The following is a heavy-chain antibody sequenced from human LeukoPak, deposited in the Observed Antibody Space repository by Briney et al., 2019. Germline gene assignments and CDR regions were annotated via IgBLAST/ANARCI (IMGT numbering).Heavy chain of an antibody. J-gene: IGHJ3*02. V-gene: IGHV3-21*01. CDR1: GFTISSSA. CDR2: ITRTGSNT. Sequence: GGSLRLSCAATGFTISSSAMTWVRQAPGKGLDWVSTITRTGSNTFYADSVKGRFTISRDNAKNSLYLQMNSLRAEDTAVYYCARERDGYNYDAFDIWGQGTMVTVSS. D-gene: IGHD5-24*01. CDR3: ARERDGYNYDAFDI.